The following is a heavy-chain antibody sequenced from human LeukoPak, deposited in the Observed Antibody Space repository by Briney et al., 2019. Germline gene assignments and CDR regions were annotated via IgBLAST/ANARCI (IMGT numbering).Heavy chain of an antibody. D-gene: IGHD3-22*01. V-gene: IGHV3-21*01. CDR1: GFTFSSYS. J-gene: IGHJ6*02. Sequence: GGSLRLSCAASGFTFSSYSMNWVRQAPGKGLEWVSSISSSSSYIYYADSVKGRFTISRDKAKNSLYLQMNSLRAEDTAVYYCASIYDSSGYYRKGPDYYYYYGMDVWGQGTTVTVSS. CDR2: ISSSSSYI. CDR3: ASIYDSSGYYRKGPDYYYYYGMDV.